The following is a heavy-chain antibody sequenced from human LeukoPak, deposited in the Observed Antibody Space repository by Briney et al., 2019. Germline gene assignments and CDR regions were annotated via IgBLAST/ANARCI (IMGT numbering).Heavy chain of an antibody. V-gene: IGHV1-69*05. CDR3: ARSSLGYCSSTSCYAFGTHQGYFDY. CDR1: GGTFSSYA. Sequence: SVKVSCKASGGTFSSYAISWVRQAPGQGLEWMGGIIPIFGTANYAQKFQGRVTITTDESTSTAYMELSSLRSEDTAVYYCARSSLGYCSSTSCYAFGTHQGYFDYWGQGTLVTVSS. J-gene: IGHJ4*02. CDR2: IIPIFGTA. D-gene: IGHD2-2*01.